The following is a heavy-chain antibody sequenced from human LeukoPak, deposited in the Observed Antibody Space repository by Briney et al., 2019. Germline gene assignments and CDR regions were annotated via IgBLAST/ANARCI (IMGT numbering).Heavy chain of an antibody. CDR3: ARHYGP. Sequence: KPSETLSLTCTVSGDSISSSYWSWIRQPPGKGLEWIGSIYYSGSTYYNPSLKSRVTISVDTSKNQFSLKLNSVTATDTAVYYCARHYGPWGQGTLVTVSS. CDR1: GDSISSSY. J-gene: IGHJ4*02. V-gene: IGHV4-59*08. D-gene: IGHD3-10*01. CDR2: IYYSGST.